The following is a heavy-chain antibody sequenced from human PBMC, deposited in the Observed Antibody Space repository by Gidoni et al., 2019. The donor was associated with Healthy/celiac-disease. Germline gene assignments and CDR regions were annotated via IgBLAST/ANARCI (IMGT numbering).Heavy chain of an antibody. Sequence: EVQLFESGGGLVQPGGSLSLSCAASGFTFSCYAMSWVRPAPGKGLEWVSAISGSGGSTYYAGSVKGRFTISRDNSKNTLYLQMNSLRAEDTAVYYCAMVAYSDAFDIWGQGTMVTVSS. D-gene: IGHD2-15*01. J-gene: IGHJ3*02. CDR2: ISGSGGST. V-gene: IGHV3-23*01. CDR3: AMVAYSDAFDI. CDR1: GFTFSCYA.